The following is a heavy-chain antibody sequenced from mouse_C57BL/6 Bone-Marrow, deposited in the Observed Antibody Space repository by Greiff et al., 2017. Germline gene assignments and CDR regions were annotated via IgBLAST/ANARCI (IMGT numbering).Heavy chain of an antibody. J-gene: IGHJ2*01. Sequence: QVQLQQPGAELVRPGTSVKLSCKASGYTFTSYWMHWVKQRPGQGLEWIGVIDPSDSYTNYNQKFKGKATLTVDTSSSTAYMQRSSLTSEDSAVYYCAYYGSSFDYWGQGTTLTVSS. CDR2: IDPSDSYT. CDR3: AYYGSSFDY. CDR1: GYTFTSYW. V-gene: IGHV1-59*01. D-gene: IGHD1-1*01.